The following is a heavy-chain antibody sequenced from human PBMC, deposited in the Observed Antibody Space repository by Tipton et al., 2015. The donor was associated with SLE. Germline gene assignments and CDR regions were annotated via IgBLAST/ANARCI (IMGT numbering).Heavy chain of an antibody. V-gene: IGHV4-34*01. CDR1: GGSFSGYY. CDR2: INHSGST. CDR3: ARVRVLVVAATYHYNYMDV. J-gene: IGHJ6*03. Sequence: TLSLTCAVYGGSFSGYYWNWIRQPPGKGLEWIGEINHSGSTNYNPSLKSRVTISVDTSKNQFSLKLSSVTAADTAVYYCARVRVLVVAATYHYNYMDVWGKGTTVTVSS. D-gene: IGHD2-15*01.